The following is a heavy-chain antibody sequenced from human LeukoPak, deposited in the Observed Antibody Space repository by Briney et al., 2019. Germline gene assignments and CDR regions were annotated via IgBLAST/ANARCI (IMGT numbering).Heavy chain of an antibody. V-gene: IGHV4-59*06. J-gene: IGHJ3*02. CDR1: GGSISSYY. D-gene: IGHD3-10*01. CDR2: IYYSGST. Sequence: SETLSLTCTVSGGSISSYYWSWIRQHPGKGLEWIGYIYYSGSTYYNPSLKSRVTISVDTSKNQFSLKLSSVTAADTAVYYCARDPVPPLGASDAFDIWGQGRMVTVSS. CDR3: ARDPVPPLGASDAFDI.